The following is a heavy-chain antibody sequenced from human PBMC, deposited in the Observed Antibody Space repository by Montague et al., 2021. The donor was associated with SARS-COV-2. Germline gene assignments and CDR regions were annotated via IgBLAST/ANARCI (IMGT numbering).Heavy chain of an antibody. D-gene: IGHD1-14*01. CDR2: INPKNGGT. V-gene: IGHV1-2*02. J-gene: IGHJ3*01. Sequence: SVKVSCKASGYTFSDYFIHWLRQAPGQGLEWMGWINPKNGGTTYAQNMQGRVTMTRDTSTSTVSIDVGSLTSDDTAMYYCARGPNHGAFDVWGQGTMVTVSS. CDR3: ARGPNHGAFDV. CDR1: GYTFSDYF.